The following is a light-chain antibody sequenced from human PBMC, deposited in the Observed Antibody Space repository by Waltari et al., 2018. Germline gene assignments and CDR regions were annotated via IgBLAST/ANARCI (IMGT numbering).Light chain of an antibody. CDR1: QSVLYSSQNKNF. J-gene: IGKJ2*01. CDR3: QQYYTTPHT. V-gene: IGKV4-1*01. CDR2: WAS. Sequence: DIVMTQSPDSLAVSLGERATINCKSSQSVLYSSQNKNFLAWYQHKPRQPPKLLIYWASTLQSGVPDRFSGSGSGTDFTLTISGLQAEDVAVYYCQQYYTTPHTFGQGTKLEIK.